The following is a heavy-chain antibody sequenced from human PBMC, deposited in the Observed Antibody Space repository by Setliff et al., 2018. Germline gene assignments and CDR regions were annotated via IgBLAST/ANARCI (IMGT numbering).Heavy chain of an antibody. J-gene: IGHJ4*02. CDR3: ARDNNPGYRGYWGRFDY. V-gene: IGHV4-59*11. Sequence: SETLSLTCAVSGGSISSHYWSWIRQPPGKGLEWIGYIYYSGSTNYNPSLKSRVSISVDTSKNQFSLKLSSVTAADTAVYFCARDNNPGYRGYWGRFDYWGQGTLVTVSS. CDR2: IYYSGST. CDR1: GGSISSHY. D-gene: IGHD3-16*02.